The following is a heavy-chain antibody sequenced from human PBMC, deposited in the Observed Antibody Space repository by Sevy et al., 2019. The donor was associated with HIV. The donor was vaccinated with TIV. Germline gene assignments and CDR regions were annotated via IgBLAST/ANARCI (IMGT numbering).Heavy chain of an antibody. J-gene: IGHJ5*02. D-gene: IGHD6-19*01. CDR2: IRNKAYDGTT. Sequence: GGSLRLSCKASGFTFGDYAMSWFRQAPGKGLEWVGFIRNKAYDGTTEYAASVKGRFTISRDDSKSIAYLQMNSLKTEDTAVYYCTRDPTEGIAVAGNWYDPWGQGTLATVSS. CDR3: TRDPTEGIAVAGNWYDP. CDR1: GFTFGDYA. V-gene: IGHV3-49*03.